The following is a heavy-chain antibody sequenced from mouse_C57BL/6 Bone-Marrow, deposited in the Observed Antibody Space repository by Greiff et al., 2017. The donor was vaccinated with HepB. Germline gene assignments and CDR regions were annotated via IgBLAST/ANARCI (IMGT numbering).Heavy chain of an antibody. V-gene: IGHV1-69*01. J-gene: IGHJ1*03. D-gene: IGHD1-1*01. CDR3: ARVDGSSYRYFDV. Sequence: QVQLQQPGAELVMPGASVKLSCKASGYTFTSYWMHWVKQRPGQGLEWIGEIDPSDSYTNYNQKFNGKSTYTVDKSSSTAYMQLSSLTSEDSAVYYCARVDGSSYRYFDVWGTGTTVTVSS. CDR2: IDPSDSYT. CDR1: GYTFTSYW.